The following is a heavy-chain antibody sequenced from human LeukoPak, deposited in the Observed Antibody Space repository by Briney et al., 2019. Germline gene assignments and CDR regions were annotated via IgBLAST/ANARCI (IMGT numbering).Heavy chain of an antibody. V-gene: IGHV4-34*01. CDR2: INHSGST. CDR1: GGSFSGYY. Sequence: SETLSLTCAVYGGSFSGYYWSWIRQPPGKGLEWIGEINHSGSTNYNPSLKSRVTISVDTSKNQSSLKLSSVTAADTAVYYCARVVDTAMVTNHDAFDIWGQGTMVTVSS. J-gene: IGHJ3*02. D-gene: IGHD5-18*01. CDR3: ARVVDTAMVTNHDAFDI.